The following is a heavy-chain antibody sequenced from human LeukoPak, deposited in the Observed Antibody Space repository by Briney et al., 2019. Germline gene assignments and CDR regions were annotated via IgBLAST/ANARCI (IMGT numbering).Heavy chain of an antibody. Sequence: SQTLSLTCAISGDSVSSNSAAWNWIRQSPSRGLEWLGRTYYRSKWYNDYAVSVKSRITTNPDTSKNQFSLQLNSVTPEDTAVYYCARVVAAGRPLPVYGMDVWGQGTTVTVSS. CDR3: ARVVAAGRPLPVYGMDV. CDR1: GDSVSSNSAA. J-gene: IGHJ6*02. D-gene: IGHD6-13*01. CDR2: TYYRSKWYN. V-gene: IGHV6-1*01.